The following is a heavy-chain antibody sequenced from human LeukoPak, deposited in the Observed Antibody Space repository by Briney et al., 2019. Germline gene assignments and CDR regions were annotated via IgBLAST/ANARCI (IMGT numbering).Heavy chain of an antibody. CDR3: ASGAVTTHDY. V-gene: IGHV4-59*08. D-gene: IGHD1/OR15-1a*01. Sequence: KPSDTLSLTCTVSGGSISIYYSSWIRQPPGKWREWLGYIYYSGSTNYNPSLKSRFTISVDTSKNQFSLKLSSVTAADTAVYYCASGAVTTHDYWGQGTLVTVSS. CDR1: GGSISIYY. J-gene: IGHJ4*02. CDR2: IYYSGST.